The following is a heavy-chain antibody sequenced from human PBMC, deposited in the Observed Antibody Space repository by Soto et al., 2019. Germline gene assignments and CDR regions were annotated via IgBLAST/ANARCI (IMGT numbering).Heavy chain of an antibody. Sequence: QVQLVQSGAEVKKPGSSVKVSCKASGGTFSSYAISWVRQAPGQGLEWMGGIIPIFGTANYAQKFQGRVTITADESTSTAYMELSSLRSEDTAVYYCAGYRPVQLERRQNYYGMDVWGQGTTVTVSS. V-gene: IGHV1-69*01. J-gene: IGHJ6*02. D-gene: IGHD1-1*01. CDR1: GGTFSSYA. CDR3: AGYRPVQLERRQNYYGMDV. CDR2: IIPIFGTA.